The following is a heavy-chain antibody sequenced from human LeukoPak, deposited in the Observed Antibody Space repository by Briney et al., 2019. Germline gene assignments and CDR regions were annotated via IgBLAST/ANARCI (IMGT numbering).Heavy chain of an antibody. CDR1: GFTFSSYA. J-gene: IGHJ4*02. CDR2: ISGSSGST. D-gene: IGHD5-18*01. V-gene: IGHV3-23*01. Sequence: GGSLRLSCAASGFTFSSYAMSRVRQAPGKGLEWVSAISGSSGSTYYADSVKGRFTISRDNSKNTLYPQMNSLRAEDTAVYYCAKVWSAGYSYGYSYYFDYWGQGTLVTVSS. CDR3: AKVWSAGYSYGYSYYFDY.